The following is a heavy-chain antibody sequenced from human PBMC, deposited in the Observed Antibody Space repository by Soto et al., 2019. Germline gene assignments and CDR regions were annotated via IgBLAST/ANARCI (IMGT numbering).Heavy chain of an antibody. D-gene: IGHD3-22*01. CDR3: TRPLHYYDGSGYYAY. J-gene: IGHJ4*02. CDR2: ISTSSSYI. CDR1: GFTFSSYS. V-gene: IGHV3-21*01. Sequence: EVQLVESGGGLVKPGGSLRLSCAASGFTFSSYSMNWVRQAPGKGLEWVSSISTSSSYIYYAVSVKGRFTISRDNAKNSLYLQMNSLRAEDTAMYYCTRPLHYYDGSGYYAYWGQGTLVTVSS.